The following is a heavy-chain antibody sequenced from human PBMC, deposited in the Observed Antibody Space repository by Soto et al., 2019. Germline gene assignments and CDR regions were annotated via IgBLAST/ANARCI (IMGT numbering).Heavy chain of an antibody. CDR1: GFTFDDYA. V-gene: IGHV3-9*01. Sequence: EVQLVESGGGLVQPGRSLRLSCAASGFTFDDYAMHWVRQAPGKGLEWVSGISWNSGSIGYADSVKGRFTISRDNAKNSLYLQINSLRAEDTALYYCAKGTSTLGATIDPWGQGTLVTVSS. CDR2: ISWNSGSI. J-gene: IGHJ5*02. D-gene: IGHD1-26*01. CDR3: AKGTSTLGATIDP.